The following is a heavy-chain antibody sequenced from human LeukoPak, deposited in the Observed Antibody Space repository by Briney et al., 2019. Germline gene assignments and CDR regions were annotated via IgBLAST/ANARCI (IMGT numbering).Heavy chain of an antibody. CDR2: IKQDGSEK. CDR1: GFTFSNAW. V-gene: IGHV3-7*01. D-gene: IGHD6-19*01. J-gene: IGHJ5*02. CDR3: ARDLYSSGWSP. Sequence: GGSLRLSCAASGFTFSNAWMSWVRQAPGKGLEWVANIKQDGSEKNYVDSVKGRFTISRDNAKNSLYLQMNSLRAEDTAVYYCARDLYSSGWSPWGQGTLVAVSS.